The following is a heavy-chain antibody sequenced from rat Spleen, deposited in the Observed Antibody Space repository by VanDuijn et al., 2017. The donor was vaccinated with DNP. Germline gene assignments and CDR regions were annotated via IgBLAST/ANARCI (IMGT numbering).Heavy chain of an antibody. V-gene: IGHV5-19*01. CDR2: ISPNGDST. Sequence: EVQLVESGGGLVQPGRSLKLSCAASGFTVSNYGMYWIRQAPTKGLEWVASISPNGDSTYYRDSEKGRFTISRENAKSTLYLQMDSLRSEDTATYYCATHDWAYWGQGTLVTVSS. CDR3: ATHDWAY. J-gene: IGHJ3*01. CDR1: GFTVSNYG. D-gene: IGHD1-7*01.